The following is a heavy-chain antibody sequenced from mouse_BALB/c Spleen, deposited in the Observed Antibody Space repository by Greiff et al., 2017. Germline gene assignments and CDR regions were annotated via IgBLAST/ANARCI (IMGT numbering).Heavy chain of an antibody. V-gene: IGHV2-5-1*01. Sequence: QVQLQQSGPSLVQPSQSLSITCTVSGFSLTSYGVHWVRQSPGKGLEWLGVIWRGGSTDYNAAFMSRLSITKDNSKSQVFFKMNSLQANDTAIYYCARKNYRYDWYFDVWGAGTTVTVSS. CDR2: IWRGGST. D-gene: IGHD2-14*01. CDR1: GFSLTSYG. CDR3: ARKNYRYDWYFDV. J-gene: IGHJ1*01.